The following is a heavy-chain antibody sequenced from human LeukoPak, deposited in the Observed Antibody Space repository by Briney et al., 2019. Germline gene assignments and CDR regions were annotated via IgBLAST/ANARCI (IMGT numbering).Heavy chain of an antibody. J-gene: IGHJ4*02. V-gene: IGHV3-15*01. Sequence: GGSLRLSCAASGFTFMNAWMSWVRQAPGKGLEWVGRIKSKTDGGTADYAAPVKGRFTISRDDSKNTLYPQLNSLKTEDTAVYYCATLKTGTSSFLWGQGTLVTVSS. D-gene: IGHD6-13*01. CDR1: GFTFMNAW. CDR2: IKSKTDGGTA. CDR3: ATLKTGTSSFL.